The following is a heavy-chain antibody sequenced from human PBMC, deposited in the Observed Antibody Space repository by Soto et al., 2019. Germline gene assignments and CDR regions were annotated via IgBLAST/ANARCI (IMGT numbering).Heavy chain of an antibody. D-gene: IGHD2-21*02. CDR1: GFSLSTSGVG. V-gene: IGHV2-5*02. CDR2: IYWDDDK. J-gene: IGHJ4*02. Sequence: QITLKESGPTLVKPTQTLTLTCTFSGFSLSTSGVGVGWLRQPPGKALQWLALIYWDDDKRYRPTLKSRLTITMDTTKYEVDLTLTNRGPVDTATDYCAHWAGTEVFAYWGQETLVTVS. CDR3: AHWAGTEVFAY.